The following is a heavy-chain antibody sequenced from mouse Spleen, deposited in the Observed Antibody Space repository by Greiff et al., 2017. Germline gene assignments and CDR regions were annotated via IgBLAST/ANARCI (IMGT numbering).Heavy chain of an antibody. CDR1: GFTFSSYA. V-gene: IGHV5-9-3*01. CDR3: ARSGYYYFDY. Sequence: EVQRVESGGGLVKPGGSLKLSCAASGFTFSSYAMSWVRQTPEKRLEWVATISSGGSYTYYPDSVKGRFTISRDNAKNTLYLQMSSLRSEDTAMYYCARSGYYYFDYWGQGTTLTVSS. D-gene: IGHD2-3*01. CDR2: ISSGGSYT. J-gene: IGHJ2*01.